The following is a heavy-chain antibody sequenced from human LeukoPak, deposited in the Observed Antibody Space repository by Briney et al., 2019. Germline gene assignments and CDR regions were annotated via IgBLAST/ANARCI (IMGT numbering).Heavy chain of an antibody. CDR1: GASISNFY. CDR2: MLYSGST. CDR3: ARTSLGVIDY. V-gene: IGHV4-59*08. J-gene: IGHJ4*02. Sequence: SETLSLTCTVSGASISNFYWSWIRQAPGQGLEWIGYMLYSGSTNQKPSLRSRVTISVDTSKNQVSLKLSSVTAADTAVYYCARTSLGVIDYWGQGTLVTVSS.